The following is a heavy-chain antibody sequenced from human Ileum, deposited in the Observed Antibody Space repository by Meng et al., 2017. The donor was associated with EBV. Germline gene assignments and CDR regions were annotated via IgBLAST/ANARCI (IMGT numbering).Heavy chain of an antibody. V-gene: IGHV3-15*01. Sequence: EVQLVESGGGVVKPAGSQTLSCAVSGFSFSYAWRSWGRQAPGKGLEWVSRNKCKAESRTAEYADHMKGRFTISRDDSKNSLYLQVDSLKTADTAVYYCTTYYSSNWLFSDYWGQGTLVTVSS. D-gene: IGHD6-13*01. CDR1: GFSFSYAW. CDR2: NKCKAESRTA. CDR3: TTYYSSNWLFSDY. J-gene: IGHJ4*02.